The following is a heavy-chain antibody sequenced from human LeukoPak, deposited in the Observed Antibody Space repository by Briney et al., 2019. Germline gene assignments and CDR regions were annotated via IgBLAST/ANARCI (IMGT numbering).Heavy chain of an antibody. Sequence: PGGSLRLSCAASGFTFSNYWMHWVRQAPGKGLEWVAFIRYDGSNKYYADSAKGRFTISRDNSKNTLYLQMNSLRAEDTAVYYCAREKMTTVTPFDYWGQGTLVTVSS. CDR3: AREKMTTVTPFDY. D-gene: IGHD4-17*01. CDR1: GFTFSNYW. CDR2: IRYDGSNK. V-gene: IGHV3-30*02. J-gene: IGHJ4*02.